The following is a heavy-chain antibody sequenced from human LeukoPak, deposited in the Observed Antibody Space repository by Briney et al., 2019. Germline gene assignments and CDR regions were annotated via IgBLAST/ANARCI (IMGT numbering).Heavy chain of an antibody. CDR3: ARDFPSGFSMGY. Sequence: PGGSLLLSCAASGFTFGVYYMTWIRQAPGRGLEPLSFISPTGDIIKYVDSVKGRFTISRDNAKNSLYLQMNSLRAEDTAVYYCARDFPSGFSMGYWGQGTLVTVSS. V-gene: IGHV3-11*04. CDR2: ISPTGDII. J-gene: IGHJ4*02. CDR1: GFTFGVYY. D-gene: IGHD3-3*01.